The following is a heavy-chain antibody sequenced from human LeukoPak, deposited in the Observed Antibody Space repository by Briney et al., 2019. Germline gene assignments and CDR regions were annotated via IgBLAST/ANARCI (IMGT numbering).Heavy chain of an antibody. D-gene: IGHD1-26*01. Sequence: KASQTLSLTCTVSGGSISSGSYYWSWIRQPAGKGLEWIGRIYTSGSTNYNPSLKSRVTISVDTSKNQFSLKLSSVTAADTAVYYCARDSDREVGATMSWGQGTLVTVSS. CDR1: GGSISSGSYY. CDR2: IYTSGST. CDR3: ARDSDREVGATMS. J-gene: IGHJ4*02. V-gene: IGHV4-61*02.